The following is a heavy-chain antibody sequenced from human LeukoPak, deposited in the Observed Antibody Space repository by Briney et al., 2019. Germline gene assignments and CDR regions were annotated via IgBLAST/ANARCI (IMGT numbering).Heavy chain of an antibody. CDR3: ARIYGSGSSSY. J-gene: IGHJ4*02. Sequence: SETLSLTCTVSGGSISNSGYYWGWIRQPPGKGLEWIGSIYYSGSTYYNPSLKSRVTISVDTSKNQFSLKLSSVTAADTAVYYCARIYGSGSSSYWGQGTLVTVSS. CDR2: IYYSGST. CDR1: GGSISNSGYY. V-gene: IGHV4-39*01. D-gene: IGHD3-10*01.